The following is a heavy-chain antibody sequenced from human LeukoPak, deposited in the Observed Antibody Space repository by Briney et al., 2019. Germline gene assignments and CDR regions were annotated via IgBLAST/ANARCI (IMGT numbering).Heavy chain of an antibody. CDR3: ARRTPTRITIFGVVINSPFDY. D-gene: IGHD3-3*01. Sequence: ASVKVSCKASGGTFSSYAISWVRQAPGQGLEWMGWINPNSGGTNYAQKFQGRVTMTRDTSISTAYMELSRLRSDDTAVYYCARRTPTRITIFGVVINSPFDYWGQGTLVTVSS. V-gene: IGHV1-2*02. J-gene: IGHJ4*02. CDR2: INPNSGGT. CDR1: GGTFSSYA.